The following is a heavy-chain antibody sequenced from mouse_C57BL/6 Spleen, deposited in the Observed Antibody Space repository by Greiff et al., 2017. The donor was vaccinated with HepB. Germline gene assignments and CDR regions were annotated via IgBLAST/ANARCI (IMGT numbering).Heavy chain of an antibody. CDR3: ARGGGPNWAWFAY. Sequence: EVKVEESGGGLVKPGGSLKLSCAASGFTFSDYGMHWVRQAPEKGLEWVAYISSGSSTIYYADTVKGRFTISRDNAKNTLCLQMTSLRSEDTAMYYCARGGGPNWAWFAYWGQGPLVTVSA. V-gene: IGHV5-17*01. CDR2: ISSGSSTI. J-gene: IGHJ3*01. CDR1: GFTFSDYG. D-gene: IGHD4-1*01.